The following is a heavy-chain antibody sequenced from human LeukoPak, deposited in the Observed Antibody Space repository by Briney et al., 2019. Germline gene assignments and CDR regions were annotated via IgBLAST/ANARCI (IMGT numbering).Heavy chain of an antibody. CDR3: TRLTPDGCDSHGFDI. CDR1: GFTFSGSG. J-gene: IGHJ3*02. CDR2: IRSKGNNYAT. Sequence: GGSLRLSCAASGFTFSGSGLHWVRQASGKGLEWVGRIRSKGNNYATGYAASVKGRFTISRDDSQNRAYLQMNSLTTEDTAVYYCTRLTPDGCDSHGFDIWGQGTMVTVSS. V-gene: IGHV3-73*01. D-gene: IGHD2-21*01.